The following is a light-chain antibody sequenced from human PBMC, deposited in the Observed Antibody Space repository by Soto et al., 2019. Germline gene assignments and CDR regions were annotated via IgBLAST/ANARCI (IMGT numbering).Light chain of an antibody. CDR3: QQYNNWWT. J-gene: IGKJ1*01. CDR2: GAS. CDR1: QSVSSN. V-gene: IGKV3-15*01. Sequence: EIVMTQSPATLSVSPGERATLSCRASQSVSSNLAWYQKKPGQAPRLLIYGASTSATGIPTRFSGSGSGTEFTLTISSLQSEDFAVYYCQQYNNWWTFGQGTRVEIK.